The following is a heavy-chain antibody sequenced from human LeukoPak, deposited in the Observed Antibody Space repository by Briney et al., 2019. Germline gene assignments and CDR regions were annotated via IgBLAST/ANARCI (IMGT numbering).Heavy chain of an antibody. Sequence: PSETLSLTCTVSGGSMNNYYWSWIRQPAGMGLEWIGRIYTSGTTTYNPSLKSRITMSVDTSKNQVSLRLSSVTAADTAVYYCARDSGTTGEVKFDPWGQGSLVTVSS. V-gene: IGHV4-4*07. CDR1: GGSMNNYY. CDR3: ARDSGTTGEVKFDP. CDR2: IYTSGTT. D-gene: IGHD4-17*01. J-gene: IGHJ5*02.